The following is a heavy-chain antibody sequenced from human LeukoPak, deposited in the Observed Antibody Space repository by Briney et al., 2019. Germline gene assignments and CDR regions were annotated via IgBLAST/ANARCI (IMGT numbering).Heavy chain of an antibody. CDR3: ARELLGGYVWGSYPLYFDY. V-gene: IGHV4-31*03. CDR2: IYYSGST. J-gene: IGHJ4*02. D-gene: IGHD3-16*02. Sequence: PSETLSLSCTVSGGSISSGGYSWSWIRQHPGKGLEWIGYIYYSGSTYYNPSLKSRVTISVDTSKNQFSLKLSSVTAADTAVYYCARELLGGYVWGSYPLYFDYWGQGTLVTVSS. CDR1: GGSISSGGYS.